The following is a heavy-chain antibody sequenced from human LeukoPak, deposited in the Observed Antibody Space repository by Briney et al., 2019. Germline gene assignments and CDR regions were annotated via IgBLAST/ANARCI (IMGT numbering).Heavy chain of an antibody. Sequence: GGSLRLSCAASGFTFSSYGMHWVRQAPGKGLEWVAVIWYDGSNKYYADSVKGRFTISRDNSKNTLYLQMNSLRAEDTAVYYCARDYGDYVNAFDIWGQGTMVTVSS. CDR3: ARDYGDYVNAFDI. CDR1: GFTFSSYG. D-gene: IGHD4-17*01. J-gene: IGHJ3*02. CDR2: IWYDGSNK. V-gene: IGHV3-33*01.